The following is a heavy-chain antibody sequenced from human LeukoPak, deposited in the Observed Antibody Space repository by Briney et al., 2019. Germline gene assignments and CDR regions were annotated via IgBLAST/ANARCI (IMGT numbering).Heavy chain of an antibody. Sequence: SETLSLTCAVFGGPFSDYYWSWIRRPPGKGLEWLGEINHSGSANYMPSLKSRVSISVDTSKNQFSLRLSSVTAADTAFYYCARGRFGGHSYYYMHVWGKGTAVTVSS. V-gene: IGHV4-34*01. CDR2: INHSGSA. D-gene: IGHD3-3*01. CDR3: ARGRFGGHSYYYMHV. J-gene: IGHJ6*03. CDR1: GGPFSDYY.